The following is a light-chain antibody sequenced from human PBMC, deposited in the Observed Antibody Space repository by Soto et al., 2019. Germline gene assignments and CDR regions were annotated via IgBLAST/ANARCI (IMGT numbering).Light chain of an antibody. J-gene: IGKJ5*01. V-gene: IGKV3-20*01. Sequence: EIVLTQSPGTLSLSPGERATLSCRASQSVPRSYLAWYHQKPGQAPRLLIYGTSSRATGIPDRFSGSGSGTDFTLTISRLEPEDFAVFYCQQYGSSITFGQGTRLE. CDR1: QSVPRSY. CDR2: GTS. CDR3: QQYGSSIT.